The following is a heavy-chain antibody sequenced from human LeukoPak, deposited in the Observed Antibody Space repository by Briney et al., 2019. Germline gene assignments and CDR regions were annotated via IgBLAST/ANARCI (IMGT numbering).Heavy chain of an antibody. CDR1: GGSISSYY. J-gene: IGHJ3*02. D-gene: IGHD2/OR15-2a*01. Sequence: SETLSLTCTVSGGSISSYYWSWIRQPPGKGLEWLVYIYYNGSTNYNPSLKSRVNISVDTSKNQFSLKLSSVTAADTAVYYCARGPYYADTPGAFDIWGQGTMVTVSS. CDR3: ARGPYYADTPGAFDI. CDR2: IYYNGST. V-gene: IGHV4-59*01.